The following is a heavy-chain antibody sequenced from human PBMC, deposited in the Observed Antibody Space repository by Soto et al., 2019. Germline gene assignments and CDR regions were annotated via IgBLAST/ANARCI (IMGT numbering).Heavy chain of an antibody. CDR3: AREDDGGDRDYYGLDV. J-gene: IGHJ6*02. D-gene: IGHD2-21*02. V-gene: IGHV4-30-4*08. Sequence: QVQLQQSGPGLVEPSQTLSLTCIVSGGSISSEYYHWTWIRQSPGKGLGWIGYIHYTGSIMYNPSFKSRLTMAVDTSKNQFSLQLTSVTAADTAVYFCAREDDGGDRDYYGLDVWGQGTTVTVSS. CDR2: IHYTGSI. CDR1: GGSISSEYYH.